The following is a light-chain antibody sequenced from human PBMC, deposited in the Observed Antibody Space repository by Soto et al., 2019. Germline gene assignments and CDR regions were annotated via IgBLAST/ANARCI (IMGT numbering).Light chain of an antibody. Sequence: QSALTQPPSVSGSPGQSVTISCTGTSSEVGNYNRASWFQHPPGTAPKLIIYEVNNRPSGVPDRFSGSKSGNTASLTISGLQDEDEAYYYCSSYRSSSTNVVFGGGTKLTVL. CDR3: SSYRSSSTNVV. CDR1: SSEVGNYNR. J-gene: IGLJ2*01. V-gene: IGLV2-18*02. CDR2: EVN.